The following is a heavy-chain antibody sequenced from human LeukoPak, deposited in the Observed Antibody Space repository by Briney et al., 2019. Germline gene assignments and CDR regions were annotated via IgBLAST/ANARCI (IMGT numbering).Heavy chain of an antibody. D-gene: IGHD6-19*01. CDR2: INPSGGST. Sequence: PGASVKVSCKASGYTFTSYYMHWVRQAPGQGLEWMGIINPSGGSTSYAQKFQGRVTMTRDMSTSTVYMELSSLRSEDTAVYYCARSLQWLLRYFDSWGQGTLVTVSS. CDR1: GYTFTSYY. CDR3: ARSLQWLLRYFDS. V-gene: IGHV1-46*01. J-gene: IGHJ4*02.